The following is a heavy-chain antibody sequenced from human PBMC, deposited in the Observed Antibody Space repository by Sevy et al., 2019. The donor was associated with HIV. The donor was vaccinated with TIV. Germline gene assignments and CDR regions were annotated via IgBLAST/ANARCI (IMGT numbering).Heavy chain of an antibody. Sequence: GGSLRLSCAASGFTFSGSTMHWVRQASGKGLEWVGRIRRKANIYATAYAASVKGRFTISRDDSKNTAYLQMNSLKTEDTAVYYCTGPMTTVNGDYFDYWGQGTLVTVSS. CDR2: IRRKANIYAT. J-gene: IGHJ4*02. CDR3: TGPMTTVNGDYFDY. D-gene: IGHD4-17*01. CDR1: GFTFSGST. V-gene: IGHV3-73*01.